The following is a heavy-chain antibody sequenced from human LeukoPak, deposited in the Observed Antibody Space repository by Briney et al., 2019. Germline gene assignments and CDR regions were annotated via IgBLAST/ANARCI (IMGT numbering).Heavy chain of an antibody. D-gene: IGHD2-2*01. J-gene: IGHJ4*02. V-gene: IGHV5-51*01. CDR2: INPGDSDT. CDR3: ARSSCGSTSCPFDY. CDR1: GYIFTTYW. Sequence: AGESLKISCKASGYIFTTYWIGWVRQMPGTGLEWMGIINPGDSDTKYSPSFQGQVTISVDKSINTAYLQWSSLKASDTAMYYCARSSCGSTSCPFDYWGQGTLVTVSS.